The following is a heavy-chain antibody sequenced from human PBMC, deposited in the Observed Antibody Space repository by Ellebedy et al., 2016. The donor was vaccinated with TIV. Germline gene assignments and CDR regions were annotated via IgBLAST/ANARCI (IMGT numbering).Heavy chain of an antibody. CDR3: ARGRRFSASFHPMMSTFEV. CDR1: GGSFLGYY. J-gene: IGHJ3*01. D-gene: IGHD3-10*01. V-gene: IGHV4-34*01. Sequence: SETLSLTXTVQGGSFLGYYWSWIRQSPGKGLQWIGEINPSGKTNYTASLKSRLTMSIDTSKRQISLNLKSATAADTAVYYCARGRRFSASFHPMMSTFEVWGQGTTVIVSS. CDR2: INPSGKT.